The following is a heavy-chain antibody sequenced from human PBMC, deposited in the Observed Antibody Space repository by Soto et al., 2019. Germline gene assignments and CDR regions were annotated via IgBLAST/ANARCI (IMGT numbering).Heavy chain of an antibody. CDR1: GGSISNFY. V-gene: IGHV4-59*01. J-gene: IGHJ4*02. D-gene: IGHD2-8*01. CDR2: ISYSGNT. Sequence: SETLSLTCTVYGGSISNFYWSWIRQPPGKGLEWIGYISYSGNTNYNPSLKSRVSISVDTSKNQLSLNLTSVTAADTAVYYCARAPMVLSRSYFDSWGQGTPVTVSS. CDR3: ARAPMVLSRSYFDS.